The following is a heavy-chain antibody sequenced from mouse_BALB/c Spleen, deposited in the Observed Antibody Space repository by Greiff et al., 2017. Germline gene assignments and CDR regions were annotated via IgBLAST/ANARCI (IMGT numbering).Heavy chain of an antibody. Sequence: QVQLKESGAELAKPGASVKMSCKASGYTFTSYWMHWVKQRPGQGLEWIGYINPSTGYTEYNQKFKDKATLTADKSSSTAYMQLSSLTSEDSAVYYCARYGYDPLFDYWGQGTTLTVSS. V-gene: IGHV1-7*01. D-gene: IGHD2-2*01. CDR1: GYTFTSYW. CDR2: INPSTGYT. CDR3: ARYGYDPLFDY. J-gene: IGHJ2*01.